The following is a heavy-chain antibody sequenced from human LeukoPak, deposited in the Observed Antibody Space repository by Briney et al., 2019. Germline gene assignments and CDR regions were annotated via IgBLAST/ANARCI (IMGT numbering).Heavy chain of an antibody. J-gene: IGHJ4*02. D-gene: IGHD1-14*01. V-gene: IGHV3-74*01. CDR1: GFTFRTYW. CDR2: INSDGSST. Sequence: GGSLRLSCAVSGFTFRTYWLYWVRQAPGKGLVWVSCINSDGSSTRYADTVKRRFTSSRDNAKNTLYLQTKSLRVEDTGVYYCARGWPHGNLDYWDQGTLVTVSS. CDR3: ARGWPHGNLDY.